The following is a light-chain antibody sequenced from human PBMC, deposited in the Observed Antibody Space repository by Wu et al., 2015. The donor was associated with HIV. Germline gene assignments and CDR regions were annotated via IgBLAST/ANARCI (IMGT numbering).Light chain of an antibody. V-gene: IGKV3D-20*02. CDR1: EFISSSM. Sequence: EIVLTQSPGSLSLSPGESATLSCRTSEFISSSMLAWYQQKPGQAPRLLIYRVSSRATGIPDRFSGSGSGTDFHLTISSLAPEDSAIYYCQQRDDWPLTFGGGTRVEI. CDR2: RVS. CDR3: QQRDDWPLT. J-gene: IGKJ4*01.